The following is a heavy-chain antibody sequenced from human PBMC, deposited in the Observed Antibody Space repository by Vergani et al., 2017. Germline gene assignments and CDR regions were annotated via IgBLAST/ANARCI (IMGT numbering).Heavy chain of an antibody. V-gene: IGHV4-4*07. D-gene: IGHD2-15*01. Sequence: QVQLQESGPGLVKPSETLSLTCTVSGGPISNYYWSWIRQPAGKGLEWIGRIYTSGSTNYNLSLKSRVTMSVDTSKNQFSLKLSSVAAADTAVYYCAREPGGVVAAWFDPWGQGTLVTVSS. CDR3: AREPGGVVAAWFDP. CDR1: GGPISNYY. CDR2: IYTSGST. J-gene: IGHJ5*02.